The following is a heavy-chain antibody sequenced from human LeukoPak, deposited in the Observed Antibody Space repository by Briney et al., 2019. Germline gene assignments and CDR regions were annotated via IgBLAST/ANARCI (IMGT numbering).Heavy chain of an antibody. D-gene: IGHD3-10*01. CDR1: GFTFSSYA. CDR2: ISGGGGST. J-gene: IGHJ4*02. Sequence: QAGGSLRLSCAASGFTFSSYAMTWVRQPPGKGLEWVSAISGGGGSTYYADSVKGRFTISRDNSKNTLYLQMNSLRAEDTAIYYCAKTKVPNYYGSGSYVDYWGQGTLVTVSS. CDR3: AKTKVPNYYGSGSYVDY. V-gene: IGHV3-23*01.